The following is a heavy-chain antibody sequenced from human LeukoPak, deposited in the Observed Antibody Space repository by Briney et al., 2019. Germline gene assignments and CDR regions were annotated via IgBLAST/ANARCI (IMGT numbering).Heavy chain of an antibody. CDR3: ATSNYFGSGSVYYFEY. D-gene: IGHD3-10*01. Sequence: ASVKVSCKVSGYTLTKLPIHWVRQAPGRGLEWMGSFDPEDGEALYARRFRGRVTMTEDTSTDTAFMELGSLKSVDTAMYYCATSNYFGSGSVYYFEYWGQGTLVTVSS. CDR1: GYTLTKLP. V-gene: IGHV1-24*01. CDR2: FDPEDGEA. J-gene: IGHJ4*02.